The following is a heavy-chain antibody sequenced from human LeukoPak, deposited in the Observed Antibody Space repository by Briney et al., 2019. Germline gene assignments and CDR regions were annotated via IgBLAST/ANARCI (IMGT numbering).Heavy chain of an antibody. J-gene: IGHJ3*02. CDR1: GFTLSSYG. D-gene: IGHD2-15*01. Sequence: GRSLRPSCAASGFTLSSYGMHWVRQAPGKGLEWVAVISYDGSNKYYADSVKGRFTISRDNSKNTLYLQMNSLRAEDTAVYYCAKDIRYCSGGSCPADAFDIWGQGTMVTVSS. CDR2: ISYDGSNK. CDR3: AKDIRYCSGGSCPADAFDI. V-gene: IGHV3-30*18.